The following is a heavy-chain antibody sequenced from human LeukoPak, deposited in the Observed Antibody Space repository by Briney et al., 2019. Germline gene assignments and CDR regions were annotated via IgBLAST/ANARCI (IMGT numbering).Heavy chain of an antibody. Sequence: SVKVSCKASGGTFSSYAISWVRQAPGQGLEWMGGIIPIFGTANYAQKFQGRVTITADKSTSTAYMELSSLRSEDTAVYYCARVVGELYRRWFDPWGQGTLVTVSS. CDR1: GGTFSSYA. CDR3: ARVVGELYRRWFDP. D-gene: IGHD3-10*01. CDR2: IIPIFGTA. J-gene: IGHJ5*02. V-gene: IGHV1-69*06.